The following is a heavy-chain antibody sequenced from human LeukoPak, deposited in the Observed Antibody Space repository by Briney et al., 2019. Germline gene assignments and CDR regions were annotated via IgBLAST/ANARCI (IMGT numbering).Heavy chain of an antibody. V-gene: IGHV1-8*01. CDR2: MNPNSGNT. CDR3: PRGRNHRDDYSNYNWFDP. CDR1: GYTFTSYD. Sequence: APVKVSCKASGYTFTSYDINWVRQAPGQGLERMGWMNPNSGNTGSAQKFQGRVTMTRNSSISTAYRELIRLTSEAPAWYSLPRGRNHRDDYSNYNWFDPWGQGTLVTVSS. D-gene: IGHD4-11*01. J-gene: IGHJ5*02.